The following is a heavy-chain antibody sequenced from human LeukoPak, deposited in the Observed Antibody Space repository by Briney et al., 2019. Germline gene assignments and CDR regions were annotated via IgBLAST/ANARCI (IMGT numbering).Heavy chain of an antibody. CDR3: LRDLNWSLDQ. CDR2: IKSDGITI. Sequence: GGSLRLSCAASGFAFSNYMMHWVRQAPGKGLVWVSRIKSDGITITYADSVKGRFTISRDNAKNTLYLQMNSLRAEDTAVYYCLRDLNWSLDQWGQGTLVTVSS. CDR1: GFAFSNYM. J-gene: IGHJ4*02. V-gene: IGHV3-74*01. D-gene: IGHD1-20*01.